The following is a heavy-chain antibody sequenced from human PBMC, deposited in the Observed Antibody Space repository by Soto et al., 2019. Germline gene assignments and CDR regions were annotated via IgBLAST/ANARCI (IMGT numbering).Heavy chain of an antibody. CDR3: ARDRLTGDFREAFDI. CDR2: IDTGSISR. D-gene: IGHD7-27*01. Sequence: EAQLVESGGGLVQPGGSLRLSCAASGFTFSRYSMSWVRQAPGKGLEWIAYIDTGSISRYYADSVEGRFAISRDIAKNSLYLQVNSLRDEDTALYYCARDRLTGDFREAFDIWGQGTMVTVSS. J-gene: IGHJ3*02. CDR1: GFTFSRYS. V-gene: IGHV3-48*02.